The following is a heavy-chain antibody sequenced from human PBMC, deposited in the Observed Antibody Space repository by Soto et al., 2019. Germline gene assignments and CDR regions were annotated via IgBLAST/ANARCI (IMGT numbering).Heavy chain of an antibody. CDR3: ARRGYSSSWYYYYYYGMDV. CDR1: GYTFSSYG. J-gene: IGHJ6*02. D-gene: IGHD6-13*01. CDR2: INAYNGNT. V-gene: IGHV1-18*01. Sequence: ASVKVSCKASGYTFSSYGFSWVRQAPGQGLEWMGWINAYNGNTNYAQKFQGRVTMTTKTSISTAYMELSSLRSEDTAVYYCARRGYSSSWYYYYYYGMDVWGQGTTVTVSS.